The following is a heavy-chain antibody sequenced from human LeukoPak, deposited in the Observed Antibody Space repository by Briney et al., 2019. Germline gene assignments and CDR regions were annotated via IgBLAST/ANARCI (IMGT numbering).Heavy chain of an antibody. CDR1: GFTVSSNY. D-gene: IGHD6-13*01. V-gene: IGHV3-53*01. CDR2: IYSGGST. Sequence: GGSLRLSCAASGFTVSSNYMSWVRQAPGKGLEWVSVIYSGGSTYYADSVKGRFTISRDNSKSTLYLQMNSLRAEDTAVYYCARGLYSSSWYLGYWGQGTLVTASS. CDR3: ARGLYSSSWYLGY. J-gene: IGHJ4*02.